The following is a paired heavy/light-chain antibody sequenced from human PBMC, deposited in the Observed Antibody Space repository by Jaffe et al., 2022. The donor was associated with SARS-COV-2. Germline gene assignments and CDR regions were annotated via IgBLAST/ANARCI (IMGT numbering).Heavy chain of an antibody. J-gene: IGHJ4*02. CDR2: ISGGATIT. V-gene: IGHV3-23*04. CDR3: AMSSSFHYSFDY. Sequence: EVQLVESGGGLVQPGGSLRLSCAASGFMFSSYAMSWVRQAPGKGLEWVSTISGGATITYYADSVKGRFTISRDNSKNTLFLQLNSLRAEDTAVYYCAMSSSFHYSFDYWGQGNLVTVSS. D-gene: IGHD1-26*01. CDR1: GFMFSSYA.
Light chain of an antibody. Sequence: SYVLTQAPSVSAAPGQTATITCGGNNIGSKIVHWYQQKPGQAPVLVVSANTDRPSGIPERFSGSKSGNTATLTISRVGAGDEADYYCQAWDSSLHHPGVFGGGTKLTVL. J-gene: IGLJ3*02. CDR1: NIGSKI. CDR3: QAWDSSLHHPGV. CDR2: ANT. V-gene: IGLV3-21*02.